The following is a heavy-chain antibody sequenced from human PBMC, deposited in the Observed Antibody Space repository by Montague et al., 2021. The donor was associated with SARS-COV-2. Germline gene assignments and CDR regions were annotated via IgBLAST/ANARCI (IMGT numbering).Heavy chain of an antibody. Sequence: SETLSLTCTVSGGSISNYNWSWIRQPPRNGLEWIGNVHHSGSTNYNHSLKSRVTISVEKSKNKLSLNLSSVTAADTAVYYCASALGHGDYVFDPWGQGTLVTVSS. J-gene: IGHJ5*02. D-gene: IGHD4-17*01. V-gene: IGHV4-59*08. CDR1: GGSISNYN. CDR3: ASALGHGDYVFDP. CDR2: VHHSGST.